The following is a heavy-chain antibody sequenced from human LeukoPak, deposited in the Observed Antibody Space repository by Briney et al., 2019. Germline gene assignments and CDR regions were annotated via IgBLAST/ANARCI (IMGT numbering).Heavy chain of an antibody. CDR1: GGSISSTTYY. J-gene: IGHJ5*02. V-gene: IGHV4-39*01. CDR3: ARHEAPGNHGKWFDP. CDR2: IYYSGSA. Sequence: SETLSLTCTVSGGSISSTTYYWGWIRQPPGKGLEWIGSIYYSGSAYYNPSLKSRVTISVDTSKKQFSLNLSSVTAADTAVYYCARHEAPGNHGKWFDPWGQGTLVTVSS. D-gene: IGHD1-14*01.